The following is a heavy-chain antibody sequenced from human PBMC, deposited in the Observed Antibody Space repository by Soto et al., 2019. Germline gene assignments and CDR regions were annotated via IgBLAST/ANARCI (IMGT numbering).Heavy chain of an antibody. V-gene: IGHV3-15*01. D-gene: IGHD4-17*01. CDR3: TSLYYGH. CDR2: IKSKADGGTT. CDR1: EFTFANAW. J-gene: IGHJ4*02. Sequence: PGGSLRLSCAASEFTFANAWISWVRQAPGKGLEWDGRIKSKADGGTTDYAAPVKGRFTISRDESQNTLYLQMNSLKTEDTAVYYCTSLYYGHWGQGTLVTVSS.